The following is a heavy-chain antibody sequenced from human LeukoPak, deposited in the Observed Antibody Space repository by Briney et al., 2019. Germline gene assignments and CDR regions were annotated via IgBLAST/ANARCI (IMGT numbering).Heavy chain of an antibody. CDR3: ARDKRGIDSPYNLFDP. V-gene: IGHV3-48*04. CDR2: ITGGSTTIT. J-gene: IGHJ5*02. CDR1: GFTFSDYS. Sequence: GGSLRLSCAASGFTFSDYSMNWVRQAPGKGLEWLSYITGGSTTITKYVDSVKGRFTISRDNAENLLYLQMNSLRAEDTAVYYCARDKRGIDSPYNLFDPWGQGTLVTVSS.